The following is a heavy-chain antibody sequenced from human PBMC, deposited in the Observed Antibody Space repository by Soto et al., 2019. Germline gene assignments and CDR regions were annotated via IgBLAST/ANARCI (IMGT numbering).Heavy chain of an antibody. V-gene: IGHV1-8*01. J-gene: IGHJ4*02. CDR2: VNPNSGNT. CDR1: GYTFTSYD. CDR3: ARGYYDTXXYYPIDF. D-gene: IGHD3-22*01. Sequence: GASVKVSCKASGYTFTSYDVMWVRQATGQGLEWMGWVNPNSGNTDSAQKFQGRVTMTWDTSINTAYMELSSLRSEDTAVYYCARGYYDTXXYYPIDFWGQGTLVTVSS.